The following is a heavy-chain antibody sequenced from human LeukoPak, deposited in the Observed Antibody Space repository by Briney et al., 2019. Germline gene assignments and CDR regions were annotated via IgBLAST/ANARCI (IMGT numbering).Heavy chain of an antibody. Sequence: GGSLRLSCAASGFAFSNFAMSWVRQTPGKGLEWVSAMSGSGYYTYYVESVKCRFTISRDNSKNTLYLHMNSLRADDTAVYYCAKMEGQRLYHHCMDVWGRGTTVTVSS. J-gene: IGHJ6*03. D-gene: IGHD3-3*01. CDR2: MSGSGYYT. CDR1: GFAFSNFA. V-gene: IGHV3-23*01. CDR3: AKMEGQRLYHHCMDV.